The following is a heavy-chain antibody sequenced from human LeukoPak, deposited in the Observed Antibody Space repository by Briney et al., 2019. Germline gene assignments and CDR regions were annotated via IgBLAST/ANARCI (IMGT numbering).Heavy chain of an antibody. J-gene: IGHJ4*02. CDR1: GGSISSYS. V-gene: IGHV4-59*12. Sequence: SETLSLTCTVSGGSISSYSWSWVRQPPGRGLEWIGYIYYSGSTIYNPSLRSRVTISIDTSKNQFSMKLSSVTAADTAVYYCAGDYGSGSYRFDYWGQGTLVTVSS. CDR3: AGDYGSGSYRFDY. D-gene: IGHD3-10*01. CDR2: IYYSGST.